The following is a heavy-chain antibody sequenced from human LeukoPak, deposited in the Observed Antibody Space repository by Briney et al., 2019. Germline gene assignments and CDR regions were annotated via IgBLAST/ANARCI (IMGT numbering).Heavy chain of an antibody. CDR1: GFTFSSYA. J-gene: IGHJ4*02. CDR2: ISGSGGST. D-gene: IGHD3-22*01. V-gene: IGHV3-23*01. CDR3: AKVNYYDSSGRPDY. Sequence: PGGSLRLSCAASGFTFSSYAMSWVRQAPGKGLEWVSAISGSGGSTYYADSVKGRFTISRDNSKNTLYLQMNSLRAEDTAVYYCAKVNYYDSSGRPDYWGQGTLVTVSS.